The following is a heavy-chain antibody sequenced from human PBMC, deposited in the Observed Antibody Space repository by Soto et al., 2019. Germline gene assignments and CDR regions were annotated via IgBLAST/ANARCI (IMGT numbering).Heavy chain of an antibody. CDR3: AKLITMIVVAPYDY. CDR1: GFTFSSYA. D-gene: IGHD3-22*01. J-gene: IGHJ4*02. Sequence: GGSLRLSCAASGFTFSSYAMSWVRQAPGKGLEWVSAISGSGGSTYYADSVKGRFTISRDNSKNTLYLQMNSLRAEDTAVYYCAKLITMIVVAPYDYWGQGTLVTVSS. V-gene: IGHV3-23*01. CDR2: ISGSGGST.